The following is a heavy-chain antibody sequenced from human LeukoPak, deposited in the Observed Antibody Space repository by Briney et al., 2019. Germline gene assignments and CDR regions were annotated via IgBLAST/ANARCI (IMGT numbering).Heavy chain of an antibody. CDR1: GFTFSGSA. D-gene: IGHD3-22*01. CDR2: IRSKANSYAT. CDR3: AKPGGYDRRKYYFDY. V-gene: IGHV3-73*01. Sequence: PGGSLRLSCAASGFTFSGSAMHWVRQASGKGLEWVGRIRSKANSYATAYAASVKGRFTISRDDSKNTAYLQMNSLRAEDTAVYYCAKPGGYDRRKYYFDYWGQGTLVTVSS. J-gene: IGHJ4*02.